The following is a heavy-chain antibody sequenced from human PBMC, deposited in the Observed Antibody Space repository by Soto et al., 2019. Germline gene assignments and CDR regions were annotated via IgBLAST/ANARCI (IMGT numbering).Heavy chain of an antibody. Sequence: PGGSLRLSCVASGFTFSTDSMSWVRQAPGKGLEWVASIKEDGSVKYYVDSVKGRFTISRDNAMTSLYLQMSSLRAQETAVYYCASLLGGVTTYDYWGQGTMVTVSS. CDR2: IKEDGSVK. D-gene: IGHD3-10*01. CDR3: ASLLGGVTTYDY. V-gene: IGHV3-7*01. CDR1: GFTFSTDS. J-gene: IGHJ4*02.